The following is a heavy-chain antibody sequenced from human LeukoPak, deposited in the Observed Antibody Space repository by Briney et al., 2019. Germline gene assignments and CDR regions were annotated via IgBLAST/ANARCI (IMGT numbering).Heavy chain of an antibody. CDR2: IKQDGSEK. Sequence: GGSLRLSCAASGFTFSSYWMSWVRQAPGKGLEWVANIKQDGSEKYYVDSVKGRFTISRDNAKNSLYLQMNSLRAEDTAVYYCARVNGEWELPSSYFDYWGQGTLVTVSS. J-gene: IGHJ4*02. V-gene: IGHV3-7*02. CDR3: ARVNGEWELPSSYFDY. CDR1: GFTFSSYW. D-gene: IGHD1-26*01.